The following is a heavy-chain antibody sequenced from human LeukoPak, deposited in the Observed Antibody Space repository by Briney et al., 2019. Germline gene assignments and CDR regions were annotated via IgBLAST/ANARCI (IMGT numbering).Heavy chain of an antibody. J-gene: IGHJ6*02. Sequence: QPGGSLRLSCAASGFTFSSYAMSWVRQAPGKGLEWVSAISGSGGSTYYADSVKGRFTISRDNSKNTLYLQMNSLRAEDTAVYYCARGVRAKLPVRVGPADTFYYYYGMDVWGQGTTVTVSS. V-gene: IGHV3-23*01. CDR2: ISGSGGST. CDR1: GFTFSSYA. D-gene: IGHD2-2*01. CDR3: ARGVRAKLPVRVGPADTFYYYYGMDV.